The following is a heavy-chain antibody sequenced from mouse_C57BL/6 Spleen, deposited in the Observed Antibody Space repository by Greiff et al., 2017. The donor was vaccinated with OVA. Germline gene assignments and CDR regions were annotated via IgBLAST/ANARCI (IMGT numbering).Heavy chain of an antibody. CDR2: IYPGDGDT. J-gene: IGHJ2*01. CDR1: GYAFSSSW. V-gene: IGHV1-82*01. CDR3: ARSGYYGSSPNFDY. D-gene: IGHD1-1*01. Sequence: VQLQQPGPELVKPGASVKISCKASGYAFSSSWMNWVKQRPGKGLEWIGRIYPGDGDTNYNGKFKGKATLTADKSSSTAYMQLSSLTSEDSAVYVCARSGYYGSSPNFDYWGQGTTLTVSS.